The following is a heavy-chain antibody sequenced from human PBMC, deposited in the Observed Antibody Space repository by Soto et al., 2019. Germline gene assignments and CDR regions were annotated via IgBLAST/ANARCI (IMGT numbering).Heavy chain of an antibody. V-gene: IGHV3-23*01. CDR2: ISGSEGST. J-gene: IGHJ4*02. CDR1: GFTFSSHA. D-gene: IGHD2-2*01. CDR3: AKRVPAAQFDY. Sequence: GGSLRLSCAASGFTFSSHAMSWVRQAPGKGLEWVSSISGSEGSTYYADSVKGRFTISRDTSKNTLYLQMNSLRSEDTAVYYCAKRVPAAQFDYWGQGTLVTVSS.